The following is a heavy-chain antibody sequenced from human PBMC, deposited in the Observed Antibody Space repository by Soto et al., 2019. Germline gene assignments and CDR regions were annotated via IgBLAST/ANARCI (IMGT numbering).Heavy chain of an antibody. D-gene: IGHD6-19*01. CDR3: ARDEQWRPYDAFDI. J-gene: IGHJ3*02. V-gene: IGHV3-33*01. CDR2: IWYDGSNK. Sequence: QVQLVESGGGVVQPGRSLRLSCAASGFTFSSYGMHWVRQAPGKGLEWVAVIWYDGSNKYYADSVKGRFTISRDNSKNTLYLQMNSLRAEATAVYYCARDEQWRPYDAFDIWGQGTMVTVSS. CDR1: GFTFSSYG.